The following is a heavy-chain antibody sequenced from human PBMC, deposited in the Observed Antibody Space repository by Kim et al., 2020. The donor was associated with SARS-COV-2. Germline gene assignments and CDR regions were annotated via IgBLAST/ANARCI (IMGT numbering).Heavy chain of an antibody. D-gene: IGHD3-10*01. CDR1: GYTFTSYY. V-gene: IGHV1-46*01. J-gene: IGHJ5*02. Sequence: ASVKVSCKASGYTFTSYYMHWVRQAPGQGLEWMGIINPSGGSTSYAQKFQGRVTMTRDTSTSTVYMELSSLRSEDTAVYYCARGYYELWFGEVNWFDPWGQGTLVTVSS. CDR3: ARGYYELWFGEVNWFDP. CDR2: INPSGGST.